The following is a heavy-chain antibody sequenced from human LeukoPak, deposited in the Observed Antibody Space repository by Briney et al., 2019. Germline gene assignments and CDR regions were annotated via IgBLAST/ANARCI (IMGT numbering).Heavy chain of an antibody. J-gene: IGHJ5*02. CDR2: INIGGTNT. CDR1: GFTFSSYA. Sequence: PGGSLRLSCVGSGFTFSSYAMSWVRQAPGKGLEWLSYINIGGTNTHYADSVKGRFTISRDNAKKSLYLEMNNLRAEDTAVYYCATDGAGFDTWGQGVLVTVSS. CDR3: ATDGAGFDT. V-gene: IGHV3-48*04.